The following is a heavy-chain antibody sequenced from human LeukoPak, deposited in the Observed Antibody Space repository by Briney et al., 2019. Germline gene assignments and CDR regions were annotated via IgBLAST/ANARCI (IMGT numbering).Heavy chain of an antibody. D-gene: IGHD6-19*01. V-gene: IGHV3-23*01. J-gene: IGHJ4*02. CDR2: ISGSGGST. CDR3: AKFKSGGWYTYYFDY. Sequence: GGSLRLSCAASGFTFSSYAMSWVRQAPGKGLEWVSAISGSGGSTYYADSVKGRFTISRDNSKSTLYLQMNSLRAEDTAVYYCAKFKSGGWYTYYFDYWGQGTLVTVSS. CDR1: GFTFSSYA.